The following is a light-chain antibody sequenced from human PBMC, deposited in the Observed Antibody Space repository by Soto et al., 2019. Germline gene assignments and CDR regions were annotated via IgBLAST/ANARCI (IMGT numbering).Light chain of an antibody. Sequence: EIVLTQSPGTLSLSPGERATLSCRASQSVSSSYLAWYQQKPGQAPRLLIYGASRRATGIPDRFSGRGSGKDFTLTISRLEPEDFAVYYCQQYGSSPRFTFGPGTKVDIK. V-gene: IGKV3-20*01. CDR2: GAS. CDR1: QSVSSSY. J-gene: IGKJ3*01. CDR3: QQYGSSPRFT.